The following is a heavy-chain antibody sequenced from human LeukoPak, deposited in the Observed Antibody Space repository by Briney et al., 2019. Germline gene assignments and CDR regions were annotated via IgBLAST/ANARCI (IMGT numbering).Heavy chain of an antibody. CDR3: VKAPTLTGTAYYFDY. D-gene: IGHD1-1*01. CDR1: GFTFVDYA. V-gene: IGHV3-43D*03. J-gene: IGHJ4*02. CDR2: INWDGGST. Sequence: GGSLRLSCAASGFTFVDYAMHWVRQAPGKGLEWVSLINWDGGSTYYADSVKGRFTISRDNSKNSLYLEMNSLRAEDTALYYCVKAPTLTGTAYYFDYWGQGTLVTVSS.